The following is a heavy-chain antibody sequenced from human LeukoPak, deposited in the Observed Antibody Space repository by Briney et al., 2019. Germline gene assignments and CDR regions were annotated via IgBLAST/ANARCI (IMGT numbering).Heavy chain of an antibody. V-gene: IGHV3-53*01. CDR2: IYSGGST. D-gene: IGHD3-10*01. J-gene: IGHJ4*02. CDR3: ARVWGITMVRGVINPYYFDY. Sequence: GGSLRLSCAASGFTVSSNYMSWVRQAPGKGLEWVSVIYSGGSTYYADSVKGRFTISRDNSKNTLYLQMNSLRAEDTAVYYCARVWGITMVRGVINPYYFDYWGQGTLVTVSS. CDR1: GFTVSSNY.